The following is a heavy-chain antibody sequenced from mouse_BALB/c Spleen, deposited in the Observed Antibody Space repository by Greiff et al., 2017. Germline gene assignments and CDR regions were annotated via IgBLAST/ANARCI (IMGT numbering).Heavy chain of an antibody. Sequence: EVKLMESGGGLVKPGGSLKLSCAASGFTFSDYGMAWVRQAPGKGPEWVAFISNLAYSIYYADTVTGRFTISRENAKNTLYLEMSSLRSEDTAMYYCAREDYGRVPFAYWGQGTLVTVSA. CDR3: AREDYGRVPFAY. D-gene: IGHD1-1*01. J-gene: IGHJ3*01. V-gene: IGHV5-15*02. CDR2: ISNLAYSI. CDR1: GFTFSDYG.